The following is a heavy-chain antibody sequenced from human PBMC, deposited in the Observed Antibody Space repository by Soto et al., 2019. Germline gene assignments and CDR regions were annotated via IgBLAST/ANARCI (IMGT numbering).Heavy chain of an antibody. CDR2: IIPILGTA. V-gene: IGHV1-69*11. CDR3: ARGVWSGYYPHYYYGMDV. Sequence: QVQLVQSGAEVKKPGSSVKVSCKASGGTFSSYAISWVRQAPGQGLEWMGGIIPILGTANYAQKFQGRVTVTADDSTSTAYMGLSSLRSEDTAVYYCARGVWSGYYPHYYYGMDVWGQGTTVTVSS. D-gene: IGHD3-3*01. J-gene: IGHJ6*02. CDR1: GGTFSSYA.